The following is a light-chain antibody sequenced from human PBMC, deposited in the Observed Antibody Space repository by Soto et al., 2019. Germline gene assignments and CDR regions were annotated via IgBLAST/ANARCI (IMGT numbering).Light chain of an antibody. CDR1: QSISTW. J-gene: IGKJ1*01. V-gene: IGKV1-39*01. Sequence: GDRVIITCRASQSISTWLAWYQQKPGKAPKLLIYDASSLESGVPSRFSGSGSGTDFTLTISSLQPEDFATYYCQQSYSTPRTFGQGTKVDIK. CDR2: DAS. CDR3: QQSYSTPRT.